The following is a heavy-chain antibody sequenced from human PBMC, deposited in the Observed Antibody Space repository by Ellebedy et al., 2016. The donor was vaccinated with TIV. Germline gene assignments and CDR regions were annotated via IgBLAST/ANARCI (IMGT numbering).Heavy chain of an antibody. J-gene: IGHJ4*02. D-gene: IGHD2-2*01. CDR3: ARAIIVVVPAAADY. Sequence: GESLKISCAASGFTFSSYWMSWVRQAPGKGLEWVANIKQDGSEKYYVDSVKGRFTISRDNAKNSLYLQMNSLRAEDTAVYYCARAIIVVVPAAADYWGQGTLVTVSS. CDR2: IKQDGSEK. CDR1: GFTFSSYW. V-gene: IGHV3-7*01.